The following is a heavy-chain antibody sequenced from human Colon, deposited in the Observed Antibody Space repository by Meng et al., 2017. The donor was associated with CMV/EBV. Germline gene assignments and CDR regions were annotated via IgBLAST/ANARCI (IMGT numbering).Heavy chain of an antibody. CDR1: GFTFSSYA. CDR2: ISGSGGST. V-gene: IGHV3-23*01. Sequence: GESLKISCAASGFTFSSYAMSWVRQAPGKGLEWVSAISGSGGSTYYADSVKGRFTISRDNSKNTLYLQMISLRAEDTAVYYCATFPPWGIWGQGTLVTVSS. D-gene: IGHD6-13*01. CDR3: ATFPPWGI. J-gene: IGHJ4*02.